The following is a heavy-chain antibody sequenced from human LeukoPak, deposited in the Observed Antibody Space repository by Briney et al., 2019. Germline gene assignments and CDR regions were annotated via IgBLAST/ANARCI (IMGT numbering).Heavy chain of an antibody. CDR1: GFTFSDHY. V-gene: IGHV3-11*01. CDR2: ISSSGSTI. CDR3: ARGYYYGSGENWFDP. J-gene: IGHJ5*02. D-gene: IGHD3-10*01. Sequence: GGSLRLSCAASGFTFSDHYMDWVRQAPGKGLEWVSYISSSGSTIYYADSVKGRFTISRDNAKNSLYLQMNSLRAEDTAVYYCARGYYYGSGENWFDPWGQGTLVTVSS.